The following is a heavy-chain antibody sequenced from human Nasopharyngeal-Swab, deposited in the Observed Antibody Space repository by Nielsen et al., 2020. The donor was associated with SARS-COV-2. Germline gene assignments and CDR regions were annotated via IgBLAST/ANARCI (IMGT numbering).Heavy chain of an antibody. J-gene: IGHJ6*02. D-gene: IGHD6-19*01. Sequence: GESLKISCAASGFTFSSYAMHWVRQAPGKGLEWVAVISYDGSNKYYADSVKGRFTISRDNAKNTLYLQMNSLRAEDTAVYYCARSVAARWNYYYYGMDVWGQGTTVTVSS. CDR3: ARSVAARWNYYYYGMDV. V-gene: IGHV3-30-3*01. CDR2: ISYDGSNK. CDR1: GFTFSSYA.